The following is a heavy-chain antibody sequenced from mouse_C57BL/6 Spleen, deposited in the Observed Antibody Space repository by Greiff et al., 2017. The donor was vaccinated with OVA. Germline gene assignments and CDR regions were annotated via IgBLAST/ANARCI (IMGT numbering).Heavy chain of an antibody. CDR3: ARPLYYGSCMDY. Sequence: QVQLQQSGPELVKPGASVKISCKASGYAFSSSWMNWVKQRPGKGLEWIGRIYPGDGDTNYNGKFKGKATLTADKSSSTAYMQLSSLTSEDSAVYFCARPLYYGSCMDYWGQGTSVTVSS. D-gene: IGHD1-1*01. CDR2: IYPGDGDT. CDR1: GYAFSSSW. J-gene: IGHJ4*01. V-gene: IGHV1-82*01.